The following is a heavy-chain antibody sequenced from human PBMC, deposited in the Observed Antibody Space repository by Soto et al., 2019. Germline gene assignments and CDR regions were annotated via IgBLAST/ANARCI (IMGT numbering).Heavy chain of an antibody. D-gene: IGHD3-10*01. CDR2: ISGSGGST. Sequence: GGSLRLSCAASGFTFSSYAMSWVRQAPGKGLEWVSAISGSGGSTYYADSVKGRLTISRDNSKNTLYLQMKSLRAEDTAVYYCAKDPRSGGGYYYYYYMDVWGKGTTVTVSS. J-gene: IGHJ6*03. CDR1: GFTFSSYA. V-gene: IGHV3-23*01. CDR3: AKDPRSGGGYYYYYYMDV.